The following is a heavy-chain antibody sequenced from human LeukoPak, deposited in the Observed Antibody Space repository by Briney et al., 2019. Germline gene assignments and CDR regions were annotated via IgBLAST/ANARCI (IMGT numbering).Heavy chain of an antibody. V-gene: IGHV3-11*05. CDR2: ISSRSRYT. CDR1: GFTFSDYY. D-gene: IGHD4-17*01. Sequence: GGSLRLSCAVSGFTFSDYYMSWIRNAPGKGLEWVSYISSRSRYTNYADSVKGRFTISRDNAKNSLYLQMNSLRAEDTAVYYCAREYTVTTYYFDYWGQGTLVTVSS. J-gene: IGHJ4*02. CDR3: AREYTVTTYYFDY.